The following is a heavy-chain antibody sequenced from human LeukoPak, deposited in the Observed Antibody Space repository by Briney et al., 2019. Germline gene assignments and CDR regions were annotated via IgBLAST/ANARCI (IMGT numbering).Heavy chain of an antibody. CDR2: IYTSGST. J-gene: IGHJ4*02. CDR1: GGSISSYY. D-gene: IGHD3-3*01. V-gene: IGHV4-4*07. CDR3: ARDADVLRFLEWSTNDYFDY. Sequence: PSETLSLTCTVSGGSISSYYWSWIRQPPGKGLEWIGRIYTSGSTNYNPSLKSRVTMSVDTSKNQFSLKLSSVTAADTAVYYCARDADVLRFLEWSTNDYFDYWGQGTLVTVSS.